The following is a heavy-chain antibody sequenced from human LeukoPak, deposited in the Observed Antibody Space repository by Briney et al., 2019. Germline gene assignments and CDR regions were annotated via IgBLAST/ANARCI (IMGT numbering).Heavy chain of an antibody. CDR1: GLNFRSYG. D-gene: IGHD1/OR15-1a*01. Sequence: GGSLRLSCAASGLNFRSYGMHWVRQAPGKGLEWVAFIWYDGSNKYYADSVKGRFTVSRDNSKKMLYFQMTSLRIEDTAVYYCATDKTTYVDQWGQGTLVTVSS. CDR3: ATDKTTYVDQ. CDR2: IWYDGSNK. J-gene: IGHJ4*02. V-gene: IGHV3-30*02.